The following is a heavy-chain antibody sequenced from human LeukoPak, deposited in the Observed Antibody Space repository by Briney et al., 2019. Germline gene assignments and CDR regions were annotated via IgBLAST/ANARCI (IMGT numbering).Heavy chain of an antibody. CDR2: IYYSGST. CDR3: ARISSAAMVGYYFDY. D-gene: IGHD5-18*01. Sequence: SETLSLTCTVSGGSISSSSYYWGWIRQPPGKGLEWIGSIYYSGSTYYNPSLKSRVTISVDTSKNQSSLKLSSVTAADTAVYYCARISSAAMVGYYFDYWGQGTLVTVSS. V-gene: IGHV4-39*07. CDR1: GGSISSSSYY. J-gene: IGHJ4*02.